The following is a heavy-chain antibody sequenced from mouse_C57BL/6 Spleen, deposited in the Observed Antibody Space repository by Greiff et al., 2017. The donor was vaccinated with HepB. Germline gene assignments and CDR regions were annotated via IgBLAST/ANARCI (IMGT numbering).Heavy chain of an antibody. Sequence: EVKLMESGPGLVKPSQSLSLTCSVTGYSITSGYYWNWIRQFPGNKLEWMGYISYDGSNNYNPSLKNRISITRDTSKNQFFLKLNSVTTEDTATYYCARRRIYYDYEHYFDYWGQGTTLTVSS. CDR3: ARRRIYYDYEHYFDY. J-gene: IGHJ2*01. V-gene: IGHV3-6*01. CDR2: ISYDGSN. D-gene: IGHD2-4*01. CDR1: GYSITSGYY.